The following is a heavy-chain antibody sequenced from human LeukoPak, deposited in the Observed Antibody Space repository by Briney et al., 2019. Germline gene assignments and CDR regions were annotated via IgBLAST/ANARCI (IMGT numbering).Heavy chain of an antibody. Sequence: ASVKVSCKASGGTFSSYAISWVRQAPGQGLECMGGIIPIFGTANYAQKFQGRVTITTDETTSTAYMELSSLRSEDTAVYYCARGYSYGYEGGYYFDYWGQGTLVTVSS. D-gene: IGHD5-18*01. V-gene: IGHV1-69*05. CDR1: GGTFSSYA. J-gene: IGHJ4*02. CDR3: ARGYSYGYEGGYYFDY. CDR2: IIPIFGTA.